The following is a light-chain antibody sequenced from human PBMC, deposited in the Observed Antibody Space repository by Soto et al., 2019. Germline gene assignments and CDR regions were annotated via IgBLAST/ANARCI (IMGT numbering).Light chain of an antibody. CDR3: SSYAGSNTYV. J-gene: IGLJ1*01. V-gene: IGLV2-8*01. Sequence: QSALTQPPSASGSPGQSVTISCTGTSTDIGIFNYVSWYQHHPGKAPKLIIYEVTKRPSGVPDRFPGSKSGNTASLTVSGLQAEDEADYYCSSYAGSNTYVFGIGTKVTVL. CDR1: STDIGIFNY. CDR2: EVT.